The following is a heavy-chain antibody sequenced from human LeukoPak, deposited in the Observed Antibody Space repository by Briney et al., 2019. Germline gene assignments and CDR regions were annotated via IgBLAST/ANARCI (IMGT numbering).Heavy chain of an antibody. CDR2: IYTSGST. J-gene: IGHJ5*02. CDR1: GGSITSYY. V-gene: IGHV4-4*07. D-gene: IGHD1-20*01. Sequence: SETLSLTCTVSGGSITSYYWSWIRQPAGKGLEWSGRIYTSGSTNYNPSLKSRVTMSVDTSKDQFSLKLSSVTAGDTAVYYCAKVWYSWGRDQTEPWGQGNLVIVS. CDR3: AKVWYSWGRDQTEP.